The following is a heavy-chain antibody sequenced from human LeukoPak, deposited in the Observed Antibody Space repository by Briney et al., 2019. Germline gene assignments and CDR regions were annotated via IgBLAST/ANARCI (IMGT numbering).Heavy chain of an antibody. CDR1: GYTFTGYY. V-gene: IGHV1-24*01. CDR2: FDPDDGET. J-gene: IGHJ4*02. Sequence: ASVKVSCKASGYTFTGYYMHWVRQAPGKGLEWMGGFDPDDGETVYAQMFQGRVTMTEDTSSDTASMELSSLRSEDTAVYYCATGTSGSYYVGIVRPIDYWGQGTLVTVSS. D-gene: IGHD1-26*01. CDR3: ATGTSGSYYVGIVRPIDY.